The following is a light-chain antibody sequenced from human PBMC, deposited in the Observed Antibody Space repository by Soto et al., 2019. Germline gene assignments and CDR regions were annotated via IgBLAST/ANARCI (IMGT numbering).Light chain of an antibody. Sequence: QSALTQPASVSGSPGQSITISCTGTSSDAGNYNFVSWYQQHPGKAPKVIIYEDSTRPSGVSNRISGSKSCNTASLTISGLQAEDEADYYCCSYAGSSTSWVFGGGTKLTVL. CDR2: EDS. CDR1: SSDAGNYNF. J-gene: IGLJ3*02. V-gene: IGLV2-23*01. CDR3: CSYAGSSTSWV.